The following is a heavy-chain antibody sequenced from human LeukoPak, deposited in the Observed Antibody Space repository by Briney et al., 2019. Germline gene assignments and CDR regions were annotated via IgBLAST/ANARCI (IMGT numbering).Heavy chain of an antibody. V-gene: IGHV4-59*01. J-gene: IGHJ2*01. Sequence: KASETLSLTCTVSGGSITNYYWSWIRQPPGKGLEWIGSIYYSGSTNYNPSLKSRVTISVDTSKNQFSLNLNSVTAADTAVYYCARRSGTLWYFDLWGRGTLVTVSS. CDR1: GGSITNYY. CDR3: ARRSGTLWYFDL. CDR2: IYYSGST. D-gene: IGHD1-26*01.